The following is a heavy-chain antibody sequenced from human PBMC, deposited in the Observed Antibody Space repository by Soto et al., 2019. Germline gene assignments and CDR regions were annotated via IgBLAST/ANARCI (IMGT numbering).Heavy chain of an antibody. D-gene: IGHD2-15*01. V-gene: IGHV4-30-4*08. CDR2: IYYSGST. J-gene: IGHJ5*02. Sequence: SETLSLTCTVSGGSISGGGSYWSWIRQRPGKGLEWIGYIYYSGSTYYNPSLKSRVTISVDTSKNQFSLKLSSVTAADTAVYNCARDIVVVVAATRQNWFDPWGQGTLVTVSS. CDR3: ARDIVVVVAATRQNWFDP. CDR1: GGSISGGGSY.